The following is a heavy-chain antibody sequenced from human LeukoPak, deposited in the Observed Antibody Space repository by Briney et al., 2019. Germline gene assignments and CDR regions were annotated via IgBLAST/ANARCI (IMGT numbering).Heavy chain of an antibody. Sequence: GGSLRLSCAVSGFTFSSYGMSWVRQAPGKGLEWVSGISGSGGSTYYADSVKGRFTISRDNSKNTLYLQMNSLRAEDTAVYYCARVHGDSRVDDYWGQGTLVTVSS. J-gene: IGHJ4*02. D-gene: IGHD5-24*01. CDR2: ISGSGGST. CDR3: ARVHGDSRVDDY. CDR1: GFTFSSYG. V-gene: IGHV3-23*01.